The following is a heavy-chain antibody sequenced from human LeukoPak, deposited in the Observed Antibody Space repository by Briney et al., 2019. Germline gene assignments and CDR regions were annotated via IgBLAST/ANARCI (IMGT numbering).Heavy chain of an antibody. CDR2: IIPIFGTA. V-gene: IGHV1-69*05. Sequence: SVRVSCKASGGTFSSYAISWVRQAPGQGLEWMGGIIPIFGTANYAQKFQGRVTITTDESTSTAYMALSSLRSEHTAVYYCARAPITMVRGVALYYFDYWGQGTLVTVSS. CDR1: GGTFSSYA. J-gene: IGHJ4*02. D-gene: IGHD3-10*01. CDR3: ARAPITMVRGVALYYFDY.